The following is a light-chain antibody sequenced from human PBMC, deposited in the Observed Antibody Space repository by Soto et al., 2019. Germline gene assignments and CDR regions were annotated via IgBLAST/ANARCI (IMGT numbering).Light chain of an antibody. Sequence: DIQMTQSPSTLSASVGDRVTITCRASQSISSWLAWYQQKPGKAPKLLIYDASSLESGVPSRFSGSGYGTEFTLTISSLQHDDFATYYCQQYNSYSPTFGQGTKVEIK. J-gene: IGKJ1*01. V-gene: IGKV1-5*01. CDR1: QSISSW. CDR3: QQYNSYSPT. CDR2: DAS.